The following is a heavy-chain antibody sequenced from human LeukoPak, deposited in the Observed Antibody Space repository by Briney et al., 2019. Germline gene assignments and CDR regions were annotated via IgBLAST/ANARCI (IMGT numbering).Heavy chain of an antibody. J-gene: IGHJ4*02. V-gene: IGHV3-33*01. Sequence: LTGGSLRLSCAASGFSFSTYGMHWVRQAPGKGLEWVAVIWYDGNNKYYADSVKGRFTISRDNSKNTLYLQMNSLRAEDTAVYYCARSWKYPRNIPAAGPFDYWGQGTLVTVSS. CDR2: IWYDGNNK. CDR3: ARSWKYPRNIPAAGPFDY. CDR1: GFSFSTYG. D-gene: IGHD6-13*01.